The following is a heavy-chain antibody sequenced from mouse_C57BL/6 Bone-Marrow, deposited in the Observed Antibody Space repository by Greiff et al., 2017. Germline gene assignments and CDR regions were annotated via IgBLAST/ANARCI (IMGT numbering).Heavy chain of an antibody. CDR1: GFSLTSYG. CDR3: ASLLPQGAY. D-gene: IGHD2-1*01. CDR2: IWGVGST. Sequence: QVQLQQSGPGLVAPSQSLSIPCTVSGFSLTSYGVDWVRQSPGKGLEWLGVIWGVGSTNYNSALKARLSISKDNSKSQVFLKMNSLQTDDTAMYYCASLLPQGAYWGQGTLVTVSA. J-gene: IGHJ3*01. V-gene: IGHV2-6*01.